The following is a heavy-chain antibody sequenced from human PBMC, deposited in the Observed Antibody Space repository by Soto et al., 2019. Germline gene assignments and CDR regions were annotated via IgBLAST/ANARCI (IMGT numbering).Heavy chain of an antibody. D-gene: IGHD6-6*01. CDR2: IYYSGST. V-gene: IGHV4-31*03. J-gene: IGHJ4*02. Sequence: LSRTCTVSGGSISSGGYYWSWIRQHPGKGLEWIGYIYYSGSTYYNPSLKSRVTISVDTSKNQFSLKLSSVTAADTAVYYCAREKEQLVSNWGQGTLVTVSS. CDR3: AREKEQLVSN. CDR1: GGSISSGGYY.